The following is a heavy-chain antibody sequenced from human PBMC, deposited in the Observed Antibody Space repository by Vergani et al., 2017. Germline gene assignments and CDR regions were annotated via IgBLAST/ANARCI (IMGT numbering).Heavy chain of an antibody. CDR2: IYSGGSST. J-gene: IGHJ6*03. Sequence: EVQLLESGGGLVQPGGSLRLSCAASGFTFSSYAMSWVRQAPGKGLEWVSVIYSGGSSTYYADSVKGRFTISRDNSKNTLYLQMNSLRAEDTAVYYCAKWWYDDVCGGSSDYYDYMDVWGKGTTVTVSS. CDR1: GFTFSSYA. D-gene: IGHD2-21*01. V-gene: IGHV3-23*03. CDR3: AKWWYDDVCGGSSDYYDYMDV.